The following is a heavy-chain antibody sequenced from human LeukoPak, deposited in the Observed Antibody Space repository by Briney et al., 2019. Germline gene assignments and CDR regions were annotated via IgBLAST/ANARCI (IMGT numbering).Heavy chain of an antibody. CDR2: IIPIFGTA. Sequence: ASVKVSYKASGGTFSSYAISWVRQAPGQGLEWMGGIIPIFGTANYAQKFQGRVTITTDESTSTAYMELSSLRSEDTAVYYCARAIVPAATYYYYYYMDVWGKGTTVTVSS. CDR1: GGTFSSYA. D-gene: IGHD2-2*01. CDR3: ARAIVPAATYYYYYYMDV. J-gene: IGHJ6*03. V-gene: IGHV1-69*05.